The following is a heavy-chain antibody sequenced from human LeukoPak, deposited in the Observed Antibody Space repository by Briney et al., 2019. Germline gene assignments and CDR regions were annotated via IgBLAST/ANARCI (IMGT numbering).Heavy chain of an antibody. D-gene: IGHD3-22*01. V-gene: IGHV4-39*07. Sequence: SETLSLTCTVSGGSISSSSYYWGWIRQPPGKGLEWLGSIYYSGSTYYNPSLKSRVAISVDTSKNQFSLKLSSVTAADTAVYYCARAYYYDSSAQGYFQHWGQGTLVTVSS. CDR3: ARAYYYDSSAQGYFQH. J-gene: IGHJ1*01. CDR2: IYYSGST. CDR1: GGSISSSSYY.